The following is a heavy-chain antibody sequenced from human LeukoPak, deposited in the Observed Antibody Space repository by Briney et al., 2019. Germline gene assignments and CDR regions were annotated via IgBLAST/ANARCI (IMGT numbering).Heavy chain of an antibody. CDR3: AKDLTIFGVAIFDY. CDR2: ISGSGGST. D-gene: IGHD3-3*01. Sequence: GGSLGLSFAASGFTFGSYAMSWVRQAPGKGLEWVSAISGSGGSTYYADSVKGRFTISRDNSKNTLYLQMNSLRAEDTAVYYCAKDLTIFGVAIFDYWGQGTLVTVSS. CDR1: GFTFGSYA. V-gene: IGHV3-23*01. J-gene: IGHJ4*02.